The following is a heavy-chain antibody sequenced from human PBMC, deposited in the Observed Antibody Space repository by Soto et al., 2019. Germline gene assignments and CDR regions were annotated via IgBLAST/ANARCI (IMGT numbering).Heavy chain of an antibody. J-gene: IGHJ6*04. Sequence: GASVKVSCKASGYTFTSYAMHWVRQAPGQRLEWMGWINAGNGNTKYSQKFQGRVTITRDTSASTAYMELSSLRSEDTAVYYCARAWGDGSGSYYKGFYYYYYGMDVWGKGTTVTAPQ. CDR1: GYTFTSYA. D-gene: IGHD3-10*01. CDR2: INAGNGNT. V-gene: IGHV1-3*01. CDR3: ARAWGDGSGSYYKGFYYYYYGMDV.